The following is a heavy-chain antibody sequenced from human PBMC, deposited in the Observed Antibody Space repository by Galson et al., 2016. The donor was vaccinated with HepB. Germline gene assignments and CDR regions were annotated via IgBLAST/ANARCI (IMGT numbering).Heavy chain of an antibody. CDR2: IFSNSDSI. Sequence: SLRLSCAASSGFTFDDYALRWVRQAPGKGLEWVSGIFSNSDSIGYADSVKGRFTISRDNRKNSLYLQMNRLRIEDTALYYCAKGRAIGYYHYGMDVWGKGTMVTVSS. CDR3: AKGRAIGYYHYGMDV. V-gene: IGHV3-9*01. CDR1: GFTFDDYA. J-gene: IGHJ6*04.